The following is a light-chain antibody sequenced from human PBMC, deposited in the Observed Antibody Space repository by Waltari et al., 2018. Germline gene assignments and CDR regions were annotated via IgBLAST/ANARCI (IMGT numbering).Light chain of an antibody. J-gene: IGKJ4*01. CDR2: GAS. CDR1: QTINNNF. V-gene: IGKV3-20*01. CDR3: QQYDGSVLT. Sequence: LVLTQSPDTLSLSPGQRANLSCRASQTINNNFLVWYQQKPGQAPRLIIHGASSRATAFPDRFSGSGSGTDFTLTISSLKPEDSAVYYCQQYDGSVLTFGGGTKVEI.